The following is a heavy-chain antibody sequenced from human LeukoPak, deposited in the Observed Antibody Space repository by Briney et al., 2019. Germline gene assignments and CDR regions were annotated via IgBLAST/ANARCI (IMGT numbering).Heavy chain of an antibody. V-gene: IGHV4-38-2*02. CDR2: ISHSGTT. Sequence: PSETLSLTCTVSGFSISSGHYWGWTRQPPGKGLEWIASISHSGTTFYNPSLKSRVTISVDTSKNQFSLTVTSVTAADTAVYYCSRGQSISAVAVWGQGTTVTVSS. D-gene: IGHD6-13*01. CDR1: GFSISSGHY. CDR3: SRGQSISAVAV. J-gene: IGHJ6*02.